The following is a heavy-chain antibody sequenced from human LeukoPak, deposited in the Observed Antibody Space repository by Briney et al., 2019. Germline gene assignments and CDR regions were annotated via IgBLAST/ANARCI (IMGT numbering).Heavy chain of an antibody. CDR3: ARGGGLDV. CDR2: INHNGNVN. Sequence: GGSLRLSCAASGFTFSNAWMNWARQAPGKGLEWVASINHNGNVNYYVDSVKGRFTISRDNAKNSLYLQMSNLRAEDTAVYFCARGGGLDVWGQGATATVSS. D-gene: IGHD3-16*01. V-gene: IGHV3-7*03. CDR1: GFTFSNAW. J-gene: IGHJ6*02.